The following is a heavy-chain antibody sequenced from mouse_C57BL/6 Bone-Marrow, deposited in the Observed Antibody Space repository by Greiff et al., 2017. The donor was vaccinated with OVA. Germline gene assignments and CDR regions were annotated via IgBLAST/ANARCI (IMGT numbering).Heavy chain of an antibody. J-gene: IGHJ1*03. CDR2: INPNNGGT. V-gene: IGHV1-22*01. CDR3: ASQGVYDGYSTDV. Sequence: EVHLVESGPELVKPGASVKMSCKASGYTFTDYNMHWVKQSHGKSLEWIGYINPNNGGTSYNQKFKGKATLTVNKSSSTAYMELRSLTSEDSAVYYCASQGVYDGYSTDVWGTGTTVTVSS. D-gene: IGHD2-3*01. CDR1: GYTFTDYN.